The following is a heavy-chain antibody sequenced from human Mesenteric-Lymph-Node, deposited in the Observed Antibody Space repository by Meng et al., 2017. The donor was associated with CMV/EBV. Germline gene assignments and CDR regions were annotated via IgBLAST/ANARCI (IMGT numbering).Heavy chain of an antibody. CDR1: FSSYA. V-gene: IGHV3-23*01. D-gene: IGHD2-2*01. Sequence: FSSYAMSWVRQAPGKGLEWVSAISGSGGSTYYADSVKGRFTISRDNSKNTLYLQMNSLRAEDTAVYYCAKDVRTLGYCSSTSCHPLDYWGQGTLVTVSS. CDR3: AKDVRTLGYCSSTSCHPLDY. J-gene: IGHJ4*02. CDR2: ISGSGGST.